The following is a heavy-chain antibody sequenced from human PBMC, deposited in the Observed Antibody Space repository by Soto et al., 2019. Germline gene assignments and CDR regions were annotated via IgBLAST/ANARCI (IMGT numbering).Heavy chain of an antibody. Sequence: SETLSLTCAVYGGSFSGYYWSWIRQPPGKGLEWIGEINHSGSTNYNPSLKSRVTISVDTSKNQFSLKLSSVTAADTAVYYCARGRWWYYDSSGLFTGGNWFDPWGQGTLVTVSS. CDR2: INHSGST. J-gene: IGHJ5*02. CDR3: ARGRWWYYDSSGLFTGGNWFDP. V-gene: IGHV4-34*01. D-gene: IGHD3-22*01. CDR1: GGSFSGYY.